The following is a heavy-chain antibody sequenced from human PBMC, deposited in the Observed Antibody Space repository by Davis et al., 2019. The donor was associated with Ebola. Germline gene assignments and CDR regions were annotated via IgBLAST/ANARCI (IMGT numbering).Heavy chain of an antibody. CDR1: GYTFTSYD. D-gene: IGHD4-17*01. CDR3: ARYYGDFYYYGMDV. Sequence: ASVKVSCKASGYTFTSYDINWVRQATGQGLEWMGWMNPNSGNTGYAQKFQGRVTMTRNTSMSTAYMELSSLRSEDTAVYYCARYYGDFYYYGMDVWGQGTTVTVSS. V-gene: IGHV1-8*01. J-gene: IGHJ6*02. CDR2: MNPNSGNT.